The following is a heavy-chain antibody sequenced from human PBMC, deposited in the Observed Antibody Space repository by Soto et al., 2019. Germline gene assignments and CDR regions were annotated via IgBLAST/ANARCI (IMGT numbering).Heavy chain of an antibody. J-gene: IGHJ6*02. CDR3: ARDPQQRLADSYYYGMDV. V-gene: IGHV3-21*06. CDR2: ISGLSSYI. CDR1: VFTFSRYG. Sequence: GGSLRLSCAASVFTFSRYGMNWVRQAPGKGLELVSSISGLSSYIYYADSVKGRFTVSRDNAKNSLYVQMNSLRAEDTAVYYCARDPQQRLADSYYYGMDVWGQGTTVTVSS. D-gene: IGHD6-25*01.